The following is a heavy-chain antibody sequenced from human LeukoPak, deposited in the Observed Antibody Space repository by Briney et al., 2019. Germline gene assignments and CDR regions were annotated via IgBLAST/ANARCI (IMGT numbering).Heavy chain of an antibody. J-gene: IGHJ4*02. CDR3: ARDFSGSYDC. CDR2: VNPSSGST. D-gene: IGHD1-26*01. V-gene: IGHV1-2*02. Sequence: SVKVSCKTSGYTFTGYYIHWVRQAPGQGLEWMGLVNPSSGSTHYAQKFQGRVTMTRDTSISTAYMELNSLRSDDTGVYYCARDFSGSYDCWGRGTLVTVSS. CDR1: GYTFTGYY.